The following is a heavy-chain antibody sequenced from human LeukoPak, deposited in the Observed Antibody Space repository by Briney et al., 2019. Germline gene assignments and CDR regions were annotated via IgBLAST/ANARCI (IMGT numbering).Heavy chain of an antibody. V-gene: IGHV4-30-4*01. CDR3: ARKDTAVALDAFDI. J-gene: IGHJ3*02. CDR2: IYYSGST. Sequence: PPQALSLTCTVSGGSISSGDYYWSWIRQPPGKGLEWIGYIYYSGSTYYNPSLKSRVTISVDTSKNQFSLKLSSVTAADTAVYYCARKDTAVALDAFDIWGQGTMVTVSS. D-gene: IGHD5-18*01. CDR1: GGSISSGDYY.